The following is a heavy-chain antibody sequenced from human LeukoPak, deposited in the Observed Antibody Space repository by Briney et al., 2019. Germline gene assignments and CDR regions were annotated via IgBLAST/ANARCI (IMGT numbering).Heavy chain of an antibody. Sequence: SETLSLTCAVYGGSFSGYYWSWIRQPPGKGLEWIGEINHSGSTNYNPSLKSRVTISVDTSKNQFSLKLSSVTAADTAVYYCARPGPHEYSSSREFDPWGQGTLVTVSS. J-gene: IGHJ5*02. CDR2: INHSGST. CDR3: ARPGPHEYSSSREFDP. D-gene: IGHD6-13*01. CDR1: GGSFSGYY. V-gene: IGHV4-34*01.